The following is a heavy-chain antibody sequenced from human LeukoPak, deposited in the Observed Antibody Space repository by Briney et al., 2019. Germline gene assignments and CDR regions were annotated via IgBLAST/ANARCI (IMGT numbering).Heavy chain of an antibody. CDR1: GFTFSSYA. CDR3: ARGQQLVGVDY. D-gene: IGHD6-6*01. J-gene: IGHJ4*02. V-gene: IGHV3-64*01. CDR2: ISSNGGST. Sequence: PGGSLRLSCAASGFTFSSYAMHWVRQAPGKGLEYVSAISSNGGSTYYANSVKGRFTISRDNSKNTLYLQMGSLGAEDMAVYYCARGQQLVGVDYWGQGTLVTVSS.